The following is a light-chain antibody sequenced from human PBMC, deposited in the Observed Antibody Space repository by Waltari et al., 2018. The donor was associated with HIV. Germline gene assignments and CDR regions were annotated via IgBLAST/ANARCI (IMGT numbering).Light chain of an antibody. Sequence: QSALTQPPSASGSPGQSVTISCTGTSSDVGGYNYVSWYQQHPGKAPKLMIYDVSKRPSGVPDRFSGSKAGNTASLTFSGLQAEDEADYYCSSYAGSSTLVFGTGTKVTVL. CDR3: SSYAGSSTLV. CDR2: DVS. CDR1: SSDVGGYNY. J-gene: IGLJ1*01. V-gene: IGLV2-8*01.